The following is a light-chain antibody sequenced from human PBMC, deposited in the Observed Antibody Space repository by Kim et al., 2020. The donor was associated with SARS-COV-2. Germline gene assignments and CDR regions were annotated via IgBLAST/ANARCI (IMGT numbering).Light chain of an antibody. CDR3: SSYTTSTTLL. Sequence: GQSITISCTGTTSDVGAYNYVSWYQQHPGKAPRLMIYDVTERPSGVSNRFSGSKSGNTASLTISGLQAEDEADYYCSSYTTSTTLLFGGGTQLTVL. V-gene: IGLV2-14*04. CDR1: TSDVGAYNY. J-gene: IGLJ2*01. CDR2: DVT.